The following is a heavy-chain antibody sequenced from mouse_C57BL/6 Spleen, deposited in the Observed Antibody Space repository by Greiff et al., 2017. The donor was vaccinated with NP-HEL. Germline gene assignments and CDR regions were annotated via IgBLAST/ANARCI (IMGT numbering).Heavy chain of an antibody. CDR2: INPSTGGT. CDR1: GYSFTGYY. J-gene: IGHJ2*01. CDR3: ARKRRAGIDY. V-gene: IGHV1-42*01. D-gene: IGHD3-3*01. Sequence: EVQLQQSGPELVKPGASVKISCKASGYSFTGYYMNWVKQSPEKSLEWIGEINPSTGGTTYNQKFKAKATLTVDKSSSTAYMQLKSLTSEDSAVYYCARKRRAGIDYWGQGTTLTVSS.